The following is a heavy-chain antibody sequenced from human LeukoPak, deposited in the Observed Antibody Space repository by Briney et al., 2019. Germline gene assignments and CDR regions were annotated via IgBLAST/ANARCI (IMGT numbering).Heavy chain of an antibody. Sequence: GGSLRLSCEASGFTFGSHAMYWVRQAPGKGLEWVAGIFGSGGSPHYADPVNGRFTIPRDNSRNTVYLQINSLRAEDTAVYYCGKTTVGYSSGQKPAWPVDYWGQGTLVTVSS. CDR1: GFTFGSHA. CDR2: IFGSGGSP. V-gene: IGHV3-23*01. D-gene: IGHD5-18*01. J-gene: IGHJ4*02. CDR3: GKTTVGYSSGQKPAWPVDY.